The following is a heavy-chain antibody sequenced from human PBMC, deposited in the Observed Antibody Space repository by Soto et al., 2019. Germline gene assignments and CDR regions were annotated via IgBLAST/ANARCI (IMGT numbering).Heavy chain of an antibody. D-gene: IGHD6-6*01. CDR1: GYTFTSYA. V-gene: IGHV1-3*05. CDR2: INAGNGNT. Sequence: QVQLVQSGAEEKKPGASVKVSCKASGYTFTSYAMHWVRQAPGQRLEWMGWINAGNGNTKYSQKFQGRVTITRDTSASTAYMELSSLRSEDTAVYYCARDDGRIIAARLFSYYYGMDVWGQGTTVTVSS. J-gene: IGHJ6*02. CDR3: ARDDGRIIAARLFSYYYGMDV.